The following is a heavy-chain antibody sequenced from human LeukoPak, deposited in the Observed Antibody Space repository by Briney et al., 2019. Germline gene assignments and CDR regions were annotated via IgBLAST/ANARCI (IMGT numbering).Heavy chain of an antibody. CDR2: INPNSGGT. CDR1: GYTFTGYY. V-gene: IGHV1-2*02. Sequence: ASVKVSCKASGYTFTGYYMHWVRQAPGQGLEWMGWINPNSGGTNYAQKFQGRVTMTRDTSISTAYMELSRLRSDDTAVYYYARDYYYDSSGYYYLPSSFDYWGQGTLVTVSS. CDR3: ARDYYYDSSGYYYLPSSFDY. D-gene: IGHD3-22*01. J-gene: IGHJ4*02.